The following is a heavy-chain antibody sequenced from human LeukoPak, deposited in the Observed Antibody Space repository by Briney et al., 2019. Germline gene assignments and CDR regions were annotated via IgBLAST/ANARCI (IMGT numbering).Heavy chain of an antibody. V-gene: IGHV3-66*04. Sequence: GGSLRLSCAASGFTFSSHWMTWVRQAPGKGLEWVSVIYSGGSTYYADSVKGRFTISRDNSKNTLYLQMNSLRAEDTAVYYCARQPRYYYGMDVWGQGTTVTVSS. CDR1: GFTFSSHW. CDR3: ARQPRYYYGMDV. CDR2: IYSGGST. J-gene: IGHJ6*02.